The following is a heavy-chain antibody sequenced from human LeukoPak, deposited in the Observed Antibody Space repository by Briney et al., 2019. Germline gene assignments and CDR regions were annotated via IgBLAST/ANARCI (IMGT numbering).Heavy chain of an antibody. CDR2: FDPEDGET. CDR3: ATYVDIVATAWDY. J-gene: IGHJ4*02. Sequence: ASVKVSCKVSGYTLTELSMHWVRQAPGKGLEWIGGFDPEDGETIYAQKFQGRVTMTEDTSTDTAYMELSSLRSEDTAVYYCATYVDIVATAWDYWGQGTLVTVSS. CDR1: GYTLTELS. V-gene: IGHV1-24*01. D-gene: IGHD5-12*01.